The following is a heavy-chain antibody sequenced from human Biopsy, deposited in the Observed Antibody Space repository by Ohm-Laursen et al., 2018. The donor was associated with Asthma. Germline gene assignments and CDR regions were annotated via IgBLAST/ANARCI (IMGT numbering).Heavy chain of an antibody. V-gene: IGHV4-39*02. CDR1: GDALSTSGSY. Sequence: SDTLSLTRIVSGDALSTSGSYWGWIRQSPGKGLEWIGSIYYSGRTYYNLSLESRVAISADSSNNHFSRKATLVTAADTAVYYCARAVSSSSYWYFDLWGRGTLVTVSS. CDR3: ARAVSSSSYWYFDL. D-gene: IGHD6-6*01. CDR2: IYYSGRT. J-gene: IGHJ2*01.